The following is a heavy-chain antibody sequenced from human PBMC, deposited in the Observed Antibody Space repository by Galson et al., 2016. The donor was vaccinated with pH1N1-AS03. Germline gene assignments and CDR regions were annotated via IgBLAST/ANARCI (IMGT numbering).Heavy chain of an antibody. V-gene: IGHV3-30*03. CDR1: GFSFGSLW. J-gene: IGHJ6*02. CDR3: ARGLRDDYYGMDV. CDR2: ISYDGSYK. Sequence: SLRLSYADSGFSFGSLWMTWIRQLPGKGLEWMTIISYDGSYKYYTDSVKGRFTISRDTSKNTLYLQMNSLRGEDTAVYYCARGLRDDYYGMDVWGQGTTVTVSS.